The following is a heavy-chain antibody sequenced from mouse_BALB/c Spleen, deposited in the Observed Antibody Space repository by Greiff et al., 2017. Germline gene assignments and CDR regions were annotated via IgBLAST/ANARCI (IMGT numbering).Heavy chain of an antibody. V-gene: IGHV1-82*01. CDR1: GYAFSSSW. J-gene: IGHJ4*01. D-gene: IGHD3-2*02. CDR3: ARSEAGPYAMDY. Sequence: VQLQQSGPELVKPGASVKISCKASGYAFSSSWMNWVKQRPGQGLEWIGRIYPGDGDTNYNGKFKGKATLTADKSSSTAYMQLSSLTSVDSAVYFCARSEAGPYAMDYWGQGTSVTVSS. CDR2: IYPGDGDT.